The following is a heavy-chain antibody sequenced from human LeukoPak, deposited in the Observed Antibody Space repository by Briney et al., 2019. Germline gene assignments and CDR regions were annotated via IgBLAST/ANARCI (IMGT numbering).Heavy chain of an antibody. Sequence: GGSLRLSCAASGLTFSSYGMPWVRQAPGKGLEGVAVIWYDGSNKYYADSVKGRFTISRDNSKNTLYLQMNSLRAEDTAVYYCARVKGGSYLLDYWGQGTLVTVSS. J-gene: IGHJ4*02. CDR1: GLTFSSYG. D-gene: IGHD1-26*01. CDR3: ARVKGGSYLLDY. V-gene: IGHV3-33*01. CDR2: IWYDGSNK.